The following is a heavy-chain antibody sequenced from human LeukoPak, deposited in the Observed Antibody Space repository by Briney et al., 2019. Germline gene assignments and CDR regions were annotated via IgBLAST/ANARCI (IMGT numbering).Heavy chain of an antibody. D-gene: IGHD3-22*01. CDR2: ISSGSSAI. CDR1: GFTFTTYS. CDR3: ARRRTYYDSSGYSSDAFDI. V-gene: IGHV3-21*01. J-gene: IGHJ3*02. Sequence: GGSLRLSCEASGFTFTTYSMTWVRQAPGKGLEWVSIISSGSSAIFSADALKGRFTISRDDAKNLLYLDMNSLRAEDTAVYYCARRRTYYDSSGYSSDAFDIWGQGTMVTVSS.